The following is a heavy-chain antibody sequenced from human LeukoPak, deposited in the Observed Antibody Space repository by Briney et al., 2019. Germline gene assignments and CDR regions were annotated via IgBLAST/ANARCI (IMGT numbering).Heavy chain of an antibody. V-gene: IGHV3-74*01. J-gene: IGHJ6*02. CDR2: ISSDGSVI. CDR1: GFTFSSYS. D-gene: IGHD6-13*01. Sequence: GGSLRLSCAASGFTFSSYSIHWVRQAPGKGLAWVSHISSDGSVIVYADSVKGRFTISRDNAKNTLHLQMNSLRVDDTAVYYCAVDRWYTMNTWGQGTTVTVSS. CDR3: AVDRWYTMNT.